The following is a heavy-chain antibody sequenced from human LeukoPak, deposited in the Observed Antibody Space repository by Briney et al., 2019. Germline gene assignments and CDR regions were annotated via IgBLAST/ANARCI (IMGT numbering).Heavy chain of an antibody. J-gene: IGHJ4*02. CDR1: GFTFDDYA. D-gene: IGHD5-12*01. V-gene: IGHV3-9*01. CDR2: ISWNSGSI. CDR3: AKDINSGYEIVFSGYFDY. Sequence: GGSLRLSCAASGFTFDDYAMPWVRQAPGKGLEWVSGISWNSGSIGYADSVKGRFTISRDNAKNSLYLQMNSLRAEDTALYYCAKDINSGYEIVFSGYFDYWGQGTLITVSS.